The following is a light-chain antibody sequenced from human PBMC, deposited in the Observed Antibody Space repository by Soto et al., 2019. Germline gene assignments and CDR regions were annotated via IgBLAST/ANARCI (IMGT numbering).Light chain of an antibody. CDR3: CSYTGISTLYV. J-gene: IGLJ1*01. V-gene: IGLV2-14*03. CDR1: RNVLGTYGY. CDR2: DVS. Sequence: QSVLTRPAAVSGSPGHSITISCTATRNVLGTYGYVSWYLQHPVKVPKRMIFDVSNRPSGVSNRFSGSKSGNTASLTISGLQAEDEADYYCCSYTGISTLYVFGSGTKVTVL.